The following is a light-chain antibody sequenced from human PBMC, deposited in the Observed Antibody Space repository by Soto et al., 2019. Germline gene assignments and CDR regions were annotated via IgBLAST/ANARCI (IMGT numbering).Light chain of an antibody. CDR1: QSVSTN. Sequence: EILLTQSPGTLSLSPGERAALSCRASQSVSTNLAWYQQKPGQAPRLLIYDASTRATGIPARFSGSGSGTDFTLTITSLEPEDFAVYYCQQRSNWPPTFGQGTKVDIK. V-gene: IGKV3-11*01. CDR3: QQRSNWPPT. CDR2: DAS. J-gene: IGKJ1*01.